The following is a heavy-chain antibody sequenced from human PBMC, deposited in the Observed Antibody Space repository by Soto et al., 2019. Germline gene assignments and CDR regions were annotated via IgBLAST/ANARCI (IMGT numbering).Heavy chain of an antibody. CDR3: ASARHIGP. D-gene: IGHD2-21*01. V-gene: IGHV3-7*01. CDR2: IKQDGSER. CDR1: GFTFGNYW. J-gene: IGHJ5*02. Sequence: GSLRLSCAASGFTFGNYWMSWVRQAPGKGPEWVANIKQDGSERNYVDSVKGRFTISRDNAENSLYLQMNSLRVEDTGVYYCASARHIGPWGQGTLVTVSS.